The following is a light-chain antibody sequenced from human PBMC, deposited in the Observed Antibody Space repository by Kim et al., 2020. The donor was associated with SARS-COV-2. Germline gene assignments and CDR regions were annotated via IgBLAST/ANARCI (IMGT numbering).Light chain of an antibody. CDR1: SSNIGNHY. CDR3: GTWDSSLTVVV. CDR2: DNN. Sequence: QSVLTQPPSVSAAPGQKVTISCSGSSSNIGNHYVSWYQQLPGTAPNLLIYDNNMRPSGVPDRFSGSKSGTSATLGITGLQTGDEADYYCGTWDSSLTVVVFGGGTQLTVL. J-gene: IGLJ3*02. V-gene: IGLV1-51*01.